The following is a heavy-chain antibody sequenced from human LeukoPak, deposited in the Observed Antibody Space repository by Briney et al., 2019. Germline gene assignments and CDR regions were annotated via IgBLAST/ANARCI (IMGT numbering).Heavy chain of an antibody. Sequence: GGSLRLSCAASGFTFDDYGMSWVRQAPGKGLEWVSGIIWSGGSTGYADSVKGRFTISRDNAKNSLYLQMSSLRAEDTAVYYCAELGITMIGGVWGKGTTVTISS. V-gene: IGHV3-20*04. D-gene: IGHD3-10*02. CDR2: IIWSGGST. CDR3: AELGITMIGGV. J-gene: IGHJ6*04. CDR1: GFTFDDYG.